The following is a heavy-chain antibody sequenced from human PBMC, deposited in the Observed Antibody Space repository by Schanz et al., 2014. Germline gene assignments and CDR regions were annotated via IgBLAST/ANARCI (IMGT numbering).Heavy chain of an antibody. V-gene: IGHV3-23*04. J-gene: IGHJ4*02. CDR3: AKDPSHGDYDYYFDY. CDR2: ISASGGST. Sequence: VQLVESGGGLVKPGGSLRLSCAASGFTFSDYYMSWIRQAPGKGLEWVSTISASGGSTYYADSVKGRFTISRDNSKNILYLQMNSLRAEDTAVYYCAKDPSHGDYDYYFDYWGQGTLVTVSS. CDR1: GFTFSDYY. D-gene: IGHD3-22*01.